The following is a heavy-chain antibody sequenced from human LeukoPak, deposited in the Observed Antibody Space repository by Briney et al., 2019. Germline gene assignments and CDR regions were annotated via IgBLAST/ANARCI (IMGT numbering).Heavy chain of an antibody. CDR3: ARQGGSTYYYGSGSLLDY. CDR2: IYTSGST. D-gene: IGHD3-10*01. J-gene: IGHJ4*02. CDR1: GGSISSYY. Sequence: SETLSLTCTVSGGSISSYYWSWIRQPAGKGLDWIGRIYTSGSTNYNPSLKSRVTMSVDTSKNQFSLKLSSVTAADTAVYYCARQGGSTYYYGSGSLLDYWGQGTLVTVSS. V-gene: IGHV4-4*07.